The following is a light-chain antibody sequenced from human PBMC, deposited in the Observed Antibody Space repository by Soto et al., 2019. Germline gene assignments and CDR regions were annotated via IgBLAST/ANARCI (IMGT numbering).Light chain of an antibody. CDR2: DAS. Sequence: DIQMTQSPSTLSASVGDRVTITCRASQSISSWLAWYQQKPGKAPKLLIYDASSLESGVPSRFSGGGSGKEFTLTISSLQPDDFATYYCQQYNSYSWTFGQGTKVEIK. CDR1: QSISSW. V-gene: IGKV1-5*01. J-gene: IGKJ1*01. CDR3: QQYNSYSWT.